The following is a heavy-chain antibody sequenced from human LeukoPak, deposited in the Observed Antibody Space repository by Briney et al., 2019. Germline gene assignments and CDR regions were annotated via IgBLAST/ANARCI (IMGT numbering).Heavy chain of an antibody. D-gene: IGHD3-10*01. CDR1: GFTVSSNF. CDR3: ARDRGYGSGSFDY. Sequence: PGGSLRLSCAASGFTVSSNFMSWVRQAPGKGLEWVSVIYSGGSTYYADSVKGRFTISRDNSKNTLYVQMNSLRVEDTAVYYCARDRGYGSGSFDYWGQGTLVTVSS. J-gene: IGHJ4*02. V-gene: IGHV3-53*01. CDR2: IYSGGST.